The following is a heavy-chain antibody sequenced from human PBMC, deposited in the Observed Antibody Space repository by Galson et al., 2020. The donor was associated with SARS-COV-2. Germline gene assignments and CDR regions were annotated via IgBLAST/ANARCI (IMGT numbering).Heavy chain of an antibody. CDR2: INSDGSST. Sequence: RDSLRLSSAASGFTFSSYWMHWVRQAPGKGLVWVSRINSDGSSTSYADSVKGRFTISRDNAKNTLYLQMNSLRAEDTAVYYCARGNTALADYYIDVWGEGTSVTVSS. CDR1: GFTFSSYW. CDR3: ARGNTALADYYIDV. V-gene: IGHV3-74*01. J-gene: IGHJ6*03. D-gene: IGHD5-18*01.